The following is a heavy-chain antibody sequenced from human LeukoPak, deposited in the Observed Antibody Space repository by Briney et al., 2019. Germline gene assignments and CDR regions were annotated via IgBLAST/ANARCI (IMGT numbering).Heavy chain of an antibody. CDR3: AKVEGASKASVY. D-gene: IGHD1-1*01. V-gene: IGHV3-23*01. J-gene: IGHJ4*02. CDR1: GFTFSSNA. CDR2: ISGSGGST. Sequence: GGSLRLSCAASGFTFSSNAMNWVRQVPGKGLEWVSGISGSGGSTYYADSVKGRFTISRDNSKNTLYLQMYSLRAEDTAVYYCAKVEGASKASVYWGQGALVTVSS.